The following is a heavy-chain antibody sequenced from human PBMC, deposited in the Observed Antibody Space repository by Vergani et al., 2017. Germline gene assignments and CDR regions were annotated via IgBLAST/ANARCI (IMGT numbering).Heavy chain of an antibody. CDR1: GFTFIMHA. CDR3: AKVGRSEVAGTFGAFDI. V-gene: IGHV3-23*01. J-gene: IGHJ3*02. Sequence: EVQLLESGGDLVQPGGSLRLSCAASGFTFIMHAMSWVRQAPGKGLEWVSTLSASDRRTHYADSVKGRFTISRDHSKNTLFLHMNSLRPEDTAVYYCAKVGRSEVAGTFGAFDIWGQGTMVTVSS. D-gene: IGHD6-19*01. CDR2: LSASDRRT.